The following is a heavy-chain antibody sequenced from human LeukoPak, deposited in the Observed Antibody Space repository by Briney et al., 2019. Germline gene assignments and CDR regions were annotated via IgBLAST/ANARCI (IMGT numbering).Heavy chain of an antibody. J-gene: IGHJ4*02. CDR2: INPNSGGT. CDR3: AREGKPGPREYTN. Sequence: GASVKVSCKASGYTFTSYYMHWVRQAPGQGLEWMGWINPNSGGTNYAQKFQGRVTMTRDTSISTAYMELSRLRSDDTAVYYCAREGKPGPREYTNWGQGTLVTVSS. V-gene: IGHV1-2*02. CDR1: GYTFTSYY. D-gene: IGHD6-6*01.